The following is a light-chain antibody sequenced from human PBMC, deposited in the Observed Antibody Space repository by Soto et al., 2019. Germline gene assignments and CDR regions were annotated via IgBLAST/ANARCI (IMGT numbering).Light chain of an antibody. Sequence: EIVLTQSPGTLSLSPGERATLSCRASQSVSSNYLAWYQQIPGQAPRLLIYGVSSRAAGIPDGFSGSGSGTDFTLTINRLEPEDFAVYYCQQYHNTPITFGQGTRLEIK. CDR3: QQYHNTPIT. CDR1: QSVSSNY. V-gene: IGKV3-20*01. J-gene: IGKJ5*01. CDR2: GVS.